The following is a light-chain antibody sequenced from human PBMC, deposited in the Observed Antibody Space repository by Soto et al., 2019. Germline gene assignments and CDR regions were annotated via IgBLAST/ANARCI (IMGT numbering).Light chain of an antibody. CDR3: QQSYSTPPVT. Sequence: DIQMTQSPSSLSASVGDRVPITCRASQSISSYLNWYQQKPGKAPKLLIYAASSLQSGVPSRFRGTGSRTDFTLNISSLQPEDFSTYYCQQSYSTPPVTFGGGTNVEIK. CDR1: QSISSY. J-gene: IGKJ4*01. V-gene: IGKV1-39*01. CDR2: AAS.